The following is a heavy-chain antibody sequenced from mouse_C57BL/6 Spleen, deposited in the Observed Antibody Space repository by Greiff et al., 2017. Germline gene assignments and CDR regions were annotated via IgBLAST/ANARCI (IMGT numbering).Heavy chain of an antibody. CDR1: GYSFTSYY. CDR3: ARGHYYYGSSYYWYFDV. CDR2: IYPGSGNN. J-gene: IGHJ1*03. V-gene: IGHV1-66*01. D-gene: IGHD1-1*01. Sequence: QVQLQQSGPELVKPGASVKISCKASGYSFTSYYIHWVKQRPGQGLEWIGWIYPGSGNNKYNEKFKGKATLTADNSSSTAYLQLSSLKSEDSAVYYCARGHYYYGSSYYWYFDVWGTGTTVTVSS.